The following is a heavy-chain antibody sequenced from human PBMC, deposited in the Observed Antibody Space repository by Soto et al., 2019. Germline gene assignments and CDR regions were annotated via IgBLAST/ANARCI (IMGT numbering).Heavy chain of an antibody. CDR3: ARGGYYDSSGYFGFDL. V-gene: IGHV4-59*01. CDR2: IYYSGST. J-gene: IGHJ5*02. CDR1: GVNFSSYS. Sequence: LRLSCAVSGVNFSSYSMNWVRQAPGKGLEWIGYIYYSGSTNYNPSLKSQITISVDTSKNQFSLKMSSVTAADTAVYYCARGGYYDSSGYFGFDLWGQGTLVTVSS. D-gene: IGHD3-22*01.